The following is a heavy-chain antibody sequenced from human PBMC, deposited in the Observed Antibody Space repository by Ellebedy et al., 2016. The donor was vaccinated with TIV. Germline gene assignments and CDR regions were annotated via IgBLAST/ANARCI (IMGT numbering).Heavy chain of an antibody. J-gene: IGHJ6*02. D-gene: IGHD4-23*01. CDR3: SGSAVVSWFYYAMDV. CDR1: GFTFSNAW. Sequence: GGSLRLSCAASGFTFSNAWMSWVRQAPGKGLEWVGRIKSKTDGGTTDYAAPVKGRFTISRDDSKNTLYLQMNSLKTEDTAVYYCSGSAVVSWFYYAMDVWGQGTTVTVSS. CDR2: IKSKTDGGTT. V-gene: IGHV3-15*01.